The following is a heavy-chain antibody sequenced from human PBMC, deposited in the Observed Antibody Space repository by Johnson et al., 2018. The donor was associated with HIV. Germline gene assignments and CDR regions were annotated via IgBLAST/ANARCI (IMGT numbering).Heavy chain of an antibody. CDR1: GFTFSDYY. V-gene: IGHV3-7*01. CDR3: ARDSQTYDYVWGSYRLKGDDAFDI. CDR2: IKQDGSEK. D-gene: IGHD3-16*02. J-gene: IGHJ3*02. Sequence: VQLVESGGGLVKPGGSLRLSCAASGFTFSDYYMSWIRQAPGKGLEWVANIKQDGSEKYYVDSVKGRFTISRDNAKNSLYLHMNSLRAEDTAVYYCARDSQTYDYVWGSYRLKGDDAFDIWCQGTMVTVSS.